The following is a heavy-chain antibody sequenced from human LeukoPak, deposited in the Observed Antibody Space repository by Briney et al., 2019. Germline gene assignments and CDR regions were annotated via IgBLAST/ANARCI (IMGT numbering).Heavy chain of an antibody. CDR1: GFTFSSYG. CDR3: ARASYYYDSSGYYYYYGMDV. D-gene: IGHD3-22*01. Sequence: GGSLRLSCVASGFTFSSYGMHWVRQAPGKGLEWEAFISYDGSNRYYVDSVKGRFTISRDNSKNTLYLQMNSLRPEDTAVYYCARASYYYDSSGYYYYYGMDVWGQGTTVTVSS. V-gene: IGHV3-30*03. J-gene: IGHJ6*02. CDR2: ISYDGSNR.